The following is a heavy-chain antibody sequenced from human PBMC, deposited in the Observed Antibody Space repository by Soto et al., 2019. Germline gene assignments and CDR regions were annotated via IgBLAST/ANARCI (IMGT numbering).Heavy chain of an antibody. CDR1: VFTFGDFA. D-gene: IGHD5-18*01. V-gene: IGHV3-23*01. Sequence: GGSLRLSCAASVFTFGDFAMTCVRQSPGKGLEWVSTLTGGGGNTYYADSVKGRFSISRDNSKDTLYLQMYSLRAEDTAVYYCAKARGHTYGNYHFEYLGQGTLVNLSS. J-gene: IGHJ4*02. CDR2: LTGGGGNT. CDR3: AKARGHTYGNYHFEY.